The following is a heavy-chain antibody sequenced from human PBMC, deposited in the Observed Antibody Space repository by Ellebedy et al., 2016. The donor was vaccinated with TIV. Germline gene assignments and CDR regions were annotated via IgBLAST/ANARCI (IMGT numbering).Heavy chain of an antibody. J-gene: IGHJ4*02. CDR3: ARGSHLYDSSGYYY. CDR1: GGSISSGDYY. D-gene: IGHD3-22*01. Sequence: SETLSLTXTVSGGSISSGDYYWSWIRQPPGKGLEWIGYIYYSGSTNYNPSLKSRVTISVDTSKNQFSLKLSSVTAADTAVYYCARGSHLYDSSGYYYWGQGTLVTVSS. V-gene: IGHV4-61*08. CDR2: IYYSGST.